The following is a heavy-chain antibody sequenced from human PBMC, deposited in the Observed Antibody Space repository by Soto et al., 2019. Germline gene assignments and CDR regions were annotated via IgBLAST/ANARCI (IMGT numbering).Heavy chain of an antibody. J-gene: IGHJ6*03. Sequence: EVQLVESGGGLVKPGGSLRLSCAASGFTFSSYSMNWVRQAPGKGLEWVSSISSSSSYIYYADSVKGRFTISRDNAKNSLYLQMNSLRAEDTAVYYCARDPGYCSSTSCYPTPYYYYYMDVWGKGTMVTVS. CDR1: GFTFSSYS. CDR2: ISSSSSYI. V-gene: IGHV3-21*01. D-gene: IGHD2-2*03. CDR3: ARDPGYCSSTSCYPTPYYYYYMDV.